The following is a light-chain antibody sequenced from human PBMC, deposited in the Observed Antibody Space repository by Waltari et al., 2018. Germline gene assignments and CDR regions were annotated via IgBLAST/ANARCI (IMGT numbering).Light chain of an antibody. V-gene: IGLV1-44*01. Sequence: QSVVTQPPSASGTPGQRVTISCSGGSSNVGTNTVNWYQQLPGAAPHLLIYIDNQRPSGVPDRFSGSKSGPSASLAISGLQSEDEADYYCAVWDDSRNDLVFGGGTKLTVL. CDR3: AVWDDSRNDLV. J-gene: IGLJ2*01. CDR2: IDN. CDR1: SSNVGTNT.